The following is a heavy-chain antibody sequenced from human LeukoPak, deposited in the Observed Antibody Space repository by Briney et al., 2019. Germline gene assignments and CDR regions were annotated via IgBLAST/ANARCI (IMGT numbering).Heavy chain of an antibody. V-gene: IGHV4-39*01. CDR2: ISYSGST. CDR1: GVSITSSNYQ. Sequence: SETLSLTCTVSGVSITSSNYQWGWIRQPPGKGLEWIGSISYSGSTYFNLSLKSRVMISVDTSNNQLSLKLSSVTAADTAVYYCARQWVLQRGTNRFDPWGQGTLVTVSS. D-gene: IGHD2-8*01. J-gene: IGHJ5*02. CDR3: ARQWVLQRGTNRFDP.